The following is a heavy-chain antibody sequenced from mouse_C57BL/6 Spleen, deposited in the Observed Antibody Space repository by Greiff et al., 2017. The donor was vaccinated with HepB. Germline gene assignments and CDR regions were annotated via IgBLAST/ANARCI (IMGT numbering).Heavy chain of an antibody. CDR2: IYPGDGDT. Sequence: VQLQQSGPELVKPGASVKISCKASGYAFSSSWMNWVKQRPGKGLEWIGRIYPGDGDTNYNGKFKGKATLTADKSSSTAYMQLSSLTSEDSAVYFCARWRLRYAMDYWGQGTSVTVSS. D-gene: IGHD2-4*01. CDR3: ARWRLRYAMDY. J-gene: IGHJ4*01. CDR1: GYAFSSSW. V-gene: IGHV1-82*01.